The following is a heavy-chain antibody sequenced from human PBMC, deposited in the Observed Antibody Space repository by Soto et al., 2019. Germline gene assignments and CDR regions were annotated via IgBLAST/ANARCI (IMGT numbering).Heavy chain of an antibody. Sequence: VASVKVSWKAIGYSFTSHYMHWVRQAPGQGLEWMGTIYPGGVNIGYAQKFKGRVTMTKDTSTSTVYMELNSLTSEDTAVYYCARDQSCHDLVWWFALWARRTLDTVSS. CDR2: IYPGGVNI. CDR3: ARDQSCHDLVWWFAL. D-gene: IGHD3-16*01. V-gene: IGHV1-46*03. J-gene: IGHJ5*02. CDR1: GYSFTSHY.